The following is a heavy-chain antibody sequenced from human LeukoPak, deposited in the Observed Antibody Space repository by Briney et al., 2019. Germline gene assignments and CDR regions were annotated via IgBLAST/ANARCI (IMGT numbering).Heavy chain of an antibody. CDR2: ISSSSSYI. J-gene: IGHJ4*02. CDR3: ARDRDDIVVVPAAIFDY. D-gene: IGHD2-2*01. Sequence: GGSLRLSCAASGFTFSSYSMNWVRQAPGKGLEWVSSISSSSSYIYYADSVKGRFTISRDNAKNSLYLQMNSLRAEDTAVYYCARDRDDIVVVPAAIFDYWGQGTLVTVSS. CDR1: GFTFSSYS. V-gene: IGHV3-21*01.